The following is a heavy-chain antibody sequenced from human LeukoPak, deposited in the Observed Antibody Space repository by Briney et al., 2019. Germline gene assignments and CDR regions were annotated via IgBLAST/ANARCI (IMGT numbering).Heavy chain of an antibody. CDR3: ARGGYSNLVIDY. V-gene: IGHV1-69*13. J-gene: IGHJ4*02. CDR1: GGTFSSYA. CDR2: IIPILGTA. Sequence: ASVKVSCKASGGTFSSYAISWVRQAPGQGLEWMGGIIPILGTANYAQKFQGRVTITADESTSTAYMELSSLRSEDTAVYYCARGGYSNLVIDYWGQGTLVTVSS. D-gene: IGHD4-11*01.